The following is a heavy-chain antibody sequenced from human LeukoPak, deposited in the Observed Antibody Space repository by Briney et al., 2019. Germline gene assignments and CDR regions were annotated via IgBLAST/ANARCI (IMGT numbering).Heavy chain of an antibody. CDR3: AKDIEEWLVKGGGCFDY. Sequence: PGGSLRLSCAASGFTFTNVWMTWVRQAPGKGLEWVAVISYDGSNKYYADSVKGRLTISRDNSKNTLYLQMNSLRAEDTAVYYCAKDIEEWLVKGGGCFDYWGQGTLVTVSS. CDR1: GFTFTNVW. D-gene: IGHD6-19*01. J-gene: IGHJ4*02. V-gene: IGHV3-30*18. CDR2: ISYDGSNK.